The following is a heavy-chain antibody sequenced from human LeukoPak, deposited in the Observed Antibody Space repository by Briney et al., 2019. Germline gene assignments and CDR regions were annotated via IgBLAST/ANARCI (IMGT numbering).Heavy chain of an antibody. V-gene: IGHV3-64D*06. Sequence: GGSLRLSCAASGFIFSNVWMSWVRQAPGKGLEYVSGISTDGGSTYYADSVKGRFTISRGNSKNTLYLQMSSLRPEDTAVYYCVKDLRVGGDYWGQGTLVTVSS. CDR2: ISTDGGST. CDR3: VKDLRVGGDY. CDR1: GFIFSNVW. D-gene: IGHD3-16*01. J-gene: IGHJ4*02.